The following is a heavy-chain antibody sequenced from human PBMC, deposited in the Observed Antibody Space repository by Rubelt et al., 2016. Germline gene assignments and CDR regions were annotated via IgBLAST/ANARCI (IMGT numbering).Heavy chain of an antibody. V-gene: IGHV3-74*01. J-gene: IGHJ4*02. Sequence: EVQLVESGGGLVQPGGSLRLSCAASGFTFSSYWMHWVRQAPGKGLVWVSRINSDGSSTSYADSVKGRFTISRDNAKNTLYLQMNSLRAEDTAVYYCVAAAGTRLVYYWGQGTLVTVSS. CDR3: VAAAGTRLVYY. D-gene: IGHD6-13*01. CDR2: INSDGSST. CDR1: GFTFSSYW.